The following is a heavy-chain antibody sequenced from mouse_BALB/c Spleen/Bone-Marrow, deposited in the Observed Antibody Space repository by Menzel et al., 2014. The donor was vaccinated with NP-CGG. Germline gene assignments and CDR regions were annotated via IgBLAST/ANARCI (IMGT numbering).Heavy chain of an antibody. J-gene: IGHJ3*01. D-gene: IGHD2-2*01. CDR1: GFSLTSYG. CDR2: IWRGGST. Sequence: VQLQQSGPGLAQPSQSLSITCTVSGFSLTSYGVHWVRQSPGKGLEWLGVIWRGGSTDYNAAFMSRLSITKDNSKSQVFFKMNSLQADDTAIYYCATDYYGYDDGFAYWGQGTLVTVSA. V-gene: IGHV2-5*01. CDR3: ATDYYGYDDGFAY.